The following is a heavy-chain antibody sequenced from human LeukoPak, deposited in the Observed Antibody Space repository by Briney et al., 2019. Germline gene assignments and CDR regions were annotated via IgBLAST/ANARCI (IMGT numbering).Heavy chain of an antibody. J-gene: IGHJ5*02. CDR2: ISYDGSNK. D-gene: IGHD1-26*01. CDR3: AREGGSYYDP. V-gene: IGHV3-30-3*01. CDR1: GFIFSSYA. Sequence: PGRSLRLSCAASGFIFSSYAMHWVRQAPGKGLEGVAVISYDGSNKYYADSVKSRFTTSRDNSKNTPYLQMNSLRAEDTAAYYCAREGGSYYDPWGQGTLVTVSS.